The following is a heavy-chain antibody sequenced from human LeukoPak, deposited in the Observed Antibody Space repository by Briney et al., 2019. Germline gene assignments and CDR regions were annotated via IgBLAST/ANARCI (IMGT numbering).Heavy chain of an antibody. J-gene: IGHJ4*02. V-gene: IGHV3-74*01. CDR2: SNRDGTTT. Sequence: EGSLRLSCEASGFTFRTYWMHWVRRAPGKGLVWVSRSNRDGTTTSYADSVKGRFTISRDNAKNTLYLQMNSLRAEDTAVYYCVRGAYDSSGYYSSDYWGQGTLVTVSS. D-gene: IGHD3-22*01. CDR3: VRGAYDSSGYYSSDY. CDR1: GFTFRTYW.